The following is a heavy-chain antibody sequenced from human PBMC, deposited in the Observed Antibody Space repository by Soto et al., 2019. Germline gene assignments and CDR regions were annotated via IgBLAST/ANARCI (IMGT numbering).Heavy chain of an antibody. CDR2: IWYDGSNK. Sequence: GGSLRLSCVASGFTFSSHGMHWVRQAPGKGLEWVAVIWYDGSNKYYADSVKGRFTISRDYSKNTMDLQMNSLRAGDTAVYYWERARRGRWHDFDYWGQGTQVTVS. CDR3: ERARRGRWHDFDY. CDR1: GFTFSSHG. J-gene: IGHJ4*02. V-gene: IGHV3-33*01.